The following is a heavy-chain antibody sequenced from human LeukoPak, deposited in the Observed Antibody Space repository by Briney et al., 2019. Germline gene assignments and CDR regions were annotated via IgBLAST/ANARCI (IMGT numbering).Heavy chain of an antibody. CDR1: GFIFSTYW. J-gene: IGHJ4*02. V-gene: IGHV3-7*01. CDR3: ARDALFNY. Sequence: GGSLRLSCAASGFIFSTYWMAWVRQAPGKGLEWVANIKEDGSDKNYVVSMKGRFTISRDNAKNSLYLQMNSLRAEDTAVYYCARDALFNYWSQRTLVAVSS. CDR2: IKEDGSDK.